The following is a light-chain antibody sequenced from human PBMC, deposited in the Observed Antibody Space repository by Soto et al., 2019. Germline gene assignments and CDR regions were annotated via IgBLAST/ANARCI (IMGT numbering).Light chain of an antibody. Sequence: QAVVTQEPSVTVSPGETVVLTCGSTTGPVTSGHYPYWLQQKPGQAPRTLISDTTIRYSWTPARFPCSLLGDKAALTLSGAQPDDEADYYCFLSDSGAWVFGGGTKLAVL. CDR2: DTT. CDR3: FLSDSGAWV. CDR1: TGPVTSGHY. V-gene: IGLV7-46*01. J-gene: IGLJ3*02.